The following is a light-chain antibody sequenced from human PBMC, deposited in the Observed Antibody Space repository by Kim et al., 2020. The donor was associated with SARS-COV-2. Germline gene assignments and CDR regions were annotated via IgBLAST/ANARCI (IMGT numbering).Light chain of an antibody. Sequence: ASVKLTCTLSSGNSSYAIAWHQQQPEKGPRYLMKLNSDGSHSKGDGIPDRFSGASSGAERYLTISSLQLEDGAVYNCQTWGTGFVVFGGGTQLTVL. CDR3: QTWGTGFVV. CDR1: SGNSSYA. J-gene: IGLJ2*01. V-gene: IGLV4-69*01. CDR2: LNSDGSH.